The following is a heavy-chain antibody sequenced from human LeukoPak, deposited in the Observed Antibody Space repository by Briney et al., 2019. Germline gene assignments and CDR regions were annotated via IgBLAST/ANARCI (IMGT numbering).Heavy chain of an antibody. CDR2: INPNSGGT. CDR3: ARGKKYSSSPPGY. Sequence: GASVKVSCKASGYTFTSYGISWVRQAPGQGLEWMGWINPNSGGTNYAQKFQGRVTMTRDTSISTAYMELSRLRSDDTAVYYCARGKKYSSSPPGYWGQGTLVTVSS. J-gene: IGHJ4*02. V-gene: IGHV1-2*02. CDR1: GYTFTSYG. D-gene: IGHD6-6*01.